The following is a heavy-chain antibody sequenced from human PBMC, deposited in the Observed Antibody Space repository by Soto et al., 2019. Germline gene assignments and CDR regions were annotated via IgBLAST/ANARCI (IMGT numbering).Heavy chain of an antibody. J-gene: IGHJ4*02. CDR1: GFTFSNAW. CDR2: IKSKTDGGTT. D-gene: IGHD6-13*01. Sequence: SGGSLRLSCAASGFTFSNAWMSWVRQAPGKGLEWVGRIKSKTDGGTTDYAAPVKGRFTISRDDSKYTLYLQMNSLKTDDTAVYYCTTPGIAAPDDDYWGQGTLVTASS. V-gene: IGHV3-15*01. CDR3: TTPGIAAPDDDY.